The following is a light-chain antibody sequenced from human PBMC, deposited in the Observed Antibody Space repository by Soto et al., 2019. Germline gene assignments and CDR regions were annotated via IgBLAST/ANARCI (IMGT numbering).Light chain of an antibody. Sequence: DIQMTQSPSTLSASVGDRVTITCRASQSISSWLAWYQQKPGQAPKLLIYKASTLKSGVPSRFSGSGSGTEFTLAISSLQHDDAANYYYQHYNYHWTFGQGTKVEIK. J-gene: IGKJ1*01. CDR1: QSISSW. CDR3: QHYNYHWT. V-gene: IGKV1-5*03. CDR2: KAS.